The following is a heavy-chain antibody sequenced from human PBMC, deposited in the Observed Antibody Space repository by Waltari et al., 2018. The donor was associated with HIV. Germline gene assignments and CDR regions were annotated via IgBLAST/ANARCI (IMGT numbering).Heavy chain of an antibody. J-gene: IGHJ4*02. Sequence: EVQLVESGGGLVQPGRSLRLSCAASGFNFDEYAMHWVRQAPGKGLEWVSGISYNSGTIADADSVKGRFTISRDNAKNSLYLQMNSLRAEDTALYYCIKSPTVTTSRFDSWGQGTLVTVSS. CDR1: GFNFDEYA. CDR3: IKSPTVTTSRFDS. CDR2: ISYNSGTI. V-gene: IGHV3-9*01. D-gene: IGHD4-17*01.